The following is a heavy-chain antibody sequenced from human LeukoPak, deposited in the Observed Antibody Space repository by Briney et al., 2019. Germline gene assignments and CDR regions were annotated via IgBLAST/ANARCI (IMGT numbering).Heavy chain of an antibody. Sequence: SVKVSCKASGGTFSSYAISWVRQAPGQGLEWMGRIIPILGIANYTQKFQGRVTITADKSTSTAYMELSSLRSEDTAVYYCAGSTYYYDSSGYALDYWGQGTLVTVSS. CDR3: AGSTYYYDSSGYALDY. D-gene: IGHD3-22*01. J-gene: IGHJ4*02. CDR1: GGTFSSYA. CDR2: IIPILGIA. V-gene: IGHV1-69*04.